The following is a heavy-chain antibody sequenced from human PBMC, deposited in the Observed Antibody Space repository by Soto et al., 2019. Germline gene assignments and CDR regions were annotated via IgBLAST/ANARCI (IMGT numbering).Heavy chain of an antibody. CDR3: VKEGKMGVEGFDF. J-gene: IGHJ4*02. D-gene: IGHD1-26*01. CDR2: IRGDFVTT. CDR1: GFTFSDHA. V-gene: IGHV3-23*01. Sequence: PVGSLRLSCATSGFTFSDHAMHWVRQAPGEGLEWVSGIRGDFVTTPYADSVKGRFTISRDNSQNTLYLHMNSLRAEDTARYYCVKEGKMGVEGFDFWGQGTLVTVSS.